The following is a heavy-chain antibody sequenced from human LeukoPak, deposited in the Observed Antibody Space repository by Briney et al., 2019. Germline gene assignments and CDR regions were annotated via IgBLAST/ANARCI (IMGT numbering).Heavy chain of an antibody. J-gene: IGHJ4*02. CDR2: ISSSSSYI. CDR3: ARERGTIQLWYYFDY. V-gene: IGHV3-21*01. Sequence: GGSLRLSCAASGFTFSSYSMNWVRQAPGKGLEWVSSISSSSSYIYYADSVKGRFTISRDSAKNSLYLQMNSLRAEDTAVYYCARERGTIQLWYYFDYWGQGTLVTVSS. CDR1: GFTFSSYS. D-gene: IGHD5-18*01.